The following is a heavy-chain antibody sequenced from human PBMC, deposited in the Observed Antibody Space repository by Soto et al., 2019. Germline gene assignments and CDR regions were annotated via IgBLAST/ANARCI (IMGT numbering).Heavy chain of an antibody. CDR3: ARGGKNIVVVVAAIDAFDI. D-gene: IGHD2-15*01. CDR1: GYTFTSYG. Sequence: ASVKVSCKASGYTFTSYGISWVRQAPGQGLEWMGWISAYNGNTNYAQKLQGRVTMTTDTSTSTAYMELRSLRSDDTAVYYWARGGKNIVVVVAAIDAFDIWGQGTMVTVSS. V-gene: IGHV1-18*01. CDR2: ISAYNGNT. J-gene: IGHJ3*02.